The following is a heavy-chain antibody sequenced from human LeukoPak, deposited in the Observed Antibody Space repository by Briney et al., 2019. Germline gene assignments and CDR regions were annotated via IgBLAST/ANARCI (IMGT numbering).Heavy chain of an antibody. CDR1: GGSISSYY. V-gene: IGHV4-4*07. Sequence: NPLETLSLTCTVSGGSISSYYWSWIRQPAGKGLEWIGRIYTSGSTNYNPSLKSRVTMSVDTSKNQFSLKLSSVTAADTAVYYCARDGIGYCSSTSHYYGMDVWGQGTTVTVSS. J-gene: IGHJ6*02. CDR2: IYTSGST. D-gene: IGHD2-2*01. CDR3: ARDGIGYCSSTSHYYGMDV.